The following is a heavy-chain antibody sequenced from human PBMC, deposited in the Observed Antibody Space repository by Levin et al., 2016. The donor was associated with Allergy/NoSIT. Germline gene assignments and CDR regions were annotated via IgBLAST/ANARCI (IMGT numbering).Heavy chain of an antibody. D-gene: IGHD3-22*01. V-gene: IGHV1-2*02. CDR3: ARPYDSSGSVGY. CDR1: GYTFTGYY. J-gene: IGHJ4*02. CDR2: INPNSGVT. Sequence: ASVKVSCKASGYTFTGYYMHWVRQAPGQGLEWLGWINPNSGVTNYAQNFLGRVTMTRDTSISTAYMELSSLRSDDSAVYYCARPYDSSGSVGYWGQGTLVTVST.